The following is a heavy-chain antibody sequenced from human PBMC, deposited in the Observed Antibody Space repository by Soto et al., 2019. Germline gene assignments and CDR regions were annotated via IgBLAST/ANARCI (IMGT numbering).Heavy chain of an antibody. Sequence: PGGSLRLSCAASGFTFSSYAMSWVRQAPGKGLEWVSAISGSGGSTYYADSVKGRFTISRENSKNTLYLQMNSLRAEDTAVYYCAKGGYSYAINWLDPWGQGTLVTVSS. CDR2: ISGSGGST. V-gene: IGHV3-23*01. CDR1: GFTFSSYA. D-gene: IGHD5-18*01. J-gene: IGHJ5*02. CDR3: AKGGYSYAINWLDP.